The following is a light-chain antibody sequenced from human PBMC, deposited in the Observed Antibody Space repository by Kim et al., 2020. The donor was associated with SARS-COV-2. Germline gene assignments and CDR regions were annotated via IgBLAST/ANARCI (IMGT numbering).Light chain of an antibody. Sequence: ELTQPSSLSASPGATASLTCTLRSGINLDTYRIYWYQQKPGSPPQYLLRYKSDSDKQQGSGVPSRFSGSKDPSANAGILLISGLQSDDEADYYCMIWHGSAWVFGGGTK. CDR2: YKSDSDK. V-gene: IGLV5-45*03. J-gene: IGLJ3*02. CDR3: MIWHGSAWV. CDR1: SGINLDTYR.